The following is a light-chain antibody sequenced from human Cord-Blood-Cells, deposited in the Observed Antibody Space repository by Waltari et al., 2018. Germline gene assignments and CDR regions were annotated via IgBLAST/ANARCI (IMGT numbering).Light chain of an antibody. V-gene: IGLV2-11*01. CDR3: CSYAGSYTLV. J-gene: IGLJ2*01. CDR2: DVS. CDR1: SSDVGGYIY. Sequence: QSALTQPRSVSGSPGQSVTISCTGPSSDVGGYIYVSWYQQHPGKAPKLMLYDVSKRPSGVPDRFSGSKSGNTASLTISGLQAEDEADYYCCSYAGSYTLVFGGGTKLTVL.